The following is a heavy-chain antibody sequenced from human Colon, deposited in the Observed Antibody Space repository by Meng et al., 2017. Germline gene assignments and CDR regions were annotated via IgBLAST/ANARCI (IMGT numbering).Heavy chain of an antibody. D-gene: IGHD3-10*01. CDR2: IPHRGSS. Sequence: QVQLQESGPGLVKPSQTLSLTCSVSGASISSGDSYWSWIRQPPGKGLEWIGEIPHRGSSAYNPSLKSRVSMSIDKSKNQFSLKLTSVTAADTAVYHCLRGSGGSVWGQGTLVTVSS. V-gene: IGHV4-30-4*01. CDR1: GASISSGDSY. CDR3: LRGSGGSV. J-gene: IGHJ1*01.